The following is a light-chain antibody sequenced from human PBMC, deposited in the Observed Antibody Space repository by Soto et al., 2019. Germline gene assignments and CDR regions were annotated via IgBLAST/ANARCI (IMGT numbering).Light chain of an antibody. J-gene: IGKJ3*01. V-gene: IGKV1-33*01. Sequence: DIPMTQSPSSLSGSVGDRVTISCQASQDINNYLNWYQQKAGKAPKLLIYDASNLKAGVPSRFSGSGSGTVFTFTISNLQPEDIATYYCQRYDTVTFGPGTKVHIK. CDR3: QRYDTVT. CDR1: QDINNY. CDR2: DAS.